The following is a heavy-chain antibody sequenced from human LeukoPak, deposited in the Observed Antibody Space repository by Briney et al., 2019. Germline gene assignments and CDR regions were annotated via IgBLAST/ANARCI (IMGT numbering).Heavy chain of an antibody. CDR1: GFTFFNYW. J-gene: IGHJ4*02. Sequence: GGSLRLSCAASGFTFFNYWMSWVRQAPGKGLEWVANIKQEGSETYYVDSVKGRFTISRDNARSSLFLQMTSLRAEDTAIYYCARGGCSSTRCFAGFFDYWGQGTLVTVSS. CDR3: ARGGCSSTRCFAGFFDY. D-gene: IGHD2-2*01. V-gene: IGHV3-7*04. CDR2: IKQEGSET.